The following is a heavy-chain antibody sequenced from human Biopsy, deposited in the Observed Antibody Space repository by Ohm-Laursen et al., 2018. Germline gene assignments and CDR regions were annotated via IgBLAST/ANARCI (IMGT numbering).Heavy chain of an antibody. J-gene: IGHJ4*02. D-gene: IGHD5-18*01. CDR3: ARGSSYGYDFDY. CDR2: IYNSGST. V-gene: IGHV4-59*01. Sequence: SQTLSFTCTVSDGSINSYYWNWIRQPPGKRLDWIGNIYNSGSTNFNSSLKSRVTISVDTSKNQFFLKLSPVTAADTSVYFCARGSSYGYDFDYWGQGTLVAVSS. CDR1: DGSINSYY.